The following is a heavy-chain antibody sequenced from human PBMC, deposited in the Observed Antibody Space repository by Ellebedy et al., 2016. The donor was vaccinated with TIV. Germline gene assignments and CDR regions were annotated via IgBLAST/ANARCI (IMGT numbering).Heavy chain of an antibody. CDR2: IKQDGSEK. CDR1: GFTFSSYW. V-gene: IGHV3-7*03. D-gene: IGHD1-1*01. Sequence: GESLKISCAASGFTFSSYWMSWVRQAPGKGLEWVANIKQDGSEKYYVDSVKGRFTISRDNAKNSLYLQMNSLRAEDPAVYYCAGSAYNRNNGSLFDYWGQGTLVTVSS. CDR3: AGSAYNRNNGSLFDY. J-gene: IGHJ4*02.